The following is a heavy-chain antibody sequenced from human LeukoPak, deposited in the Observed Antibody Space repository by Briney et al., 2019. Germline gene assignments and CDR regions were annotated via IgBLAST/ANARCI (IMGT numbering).Heavy chain of an antibody. CDR3: AKVDCSSTSCYNLGNDY. Sequence: GGSLRLSCVASGFTFGKYWMSWVRQAPGKGLEWVTNIKLDGSEKNYVDSVKGRFTISRDNTKNSLYLQMNSLRAEDTAVYYCAKVDCSSTSCYNLGNDYWGQGTLVTVSS. J-gene: IGHJ4*02. CDR1: GFTFGKYW. D-gene: IGHD2-2*02. V-gene: IGHV3-7*03. CDR2: IKLDGSEK.